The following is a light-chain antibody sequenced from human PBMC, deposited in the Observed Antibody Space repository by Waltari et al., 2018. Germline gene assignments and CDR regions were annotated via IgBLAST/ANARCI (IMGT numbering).Light chain of an antibody. CDR3: QQYDNLLFT. CDR2: GAS. CDR1: QDIRNY. Sequence: DLQMTQSPSSLSASVGDRVTITCQASQDIRNYLNWYQQKPGKAPKVLIYGASNLETGVPSRFSGSGSGTHFTFTISSLQPEDIATYYCQQYDNLLFTFGPGTKVDIK. J-gene: IGKJ3*01. V-gene: IGKV1-33*01.